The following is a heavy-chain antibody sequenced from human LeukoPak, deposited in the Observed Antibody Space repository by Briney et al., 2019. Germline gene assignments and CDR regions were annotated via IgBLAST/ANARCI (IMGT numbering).Heavy chain of an antibody. J-gene: IGHJ4*02. V-gene: IGHV3-30*02. CDR3: AKTGSGWFADC. CDR2: RRYDGNNK. CDR1: GFSFSRYA. D-gene: IGHD6-19*01. Sequence: PGGSLRLSCAASGFSFSRYAMHWVRQAPGKGLEWVTLRRYDGNNKYYADSVKGRFIISRDNSRNTLYLEMNSLRAEDTAVYYCAKTGSGWFADCWSQGTLVTVSS.